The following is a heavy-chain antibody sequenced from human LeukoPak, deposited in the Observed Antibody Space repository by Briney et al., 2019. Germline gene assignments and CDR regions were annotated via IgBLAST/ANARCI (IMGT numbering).Heavy chain of an antibody. J-gene: IGHJ4*02. CDR3: ARNRTNPYSDGAYDTLAY. V-gene: IGHV3-48*03. CDR1: GFTFSSYE. D-gene: IGHD4-17*01. Sequence: GGSLRLSCAASGFTFSSYEMNGVRQAPGKGLEWVSYVSSGGCTIYYADAVKGPLTISRDNAKNSMYLQMTRQRAEDTAVSYCARNRTNPYSDGAYDTLAYWGQGTLVTVSS. CDR2: VSSGGCTI.